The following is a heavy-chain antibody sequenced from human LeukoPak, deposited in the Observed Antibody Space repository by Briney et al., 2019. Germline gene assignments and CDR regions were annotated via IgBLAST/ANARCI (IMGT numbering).Heavy chain of an antibody. CDR2: ISGSGGST. D-gene: IGHD6-6*01. V-gene: IGHV3-23*01. CDR1: GFTFSSYA. Sequence: GSLRLSCAASGFTFSSYAMSWVRQAPGKGLEWVSAISGSGGSTYYADFVKGRFTISRDNSKNTLYLQMNSLRAEDTAVYYCASLGAYSSSSRFLDYWGQGTLVTVSS. CDR3: ASLGAYSSSSRFLDY. J-gene: IGHJ4*02.